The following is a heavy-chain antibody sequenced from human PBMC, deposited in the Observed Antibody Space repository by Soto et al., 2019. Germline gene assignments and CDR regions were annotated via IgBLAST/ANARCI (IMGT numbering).Heavy chain of an antibody. CDR3: AKGRVPVAKGHYYYYGMDV. Sequence: PGGSLRLSCAASGFTFSSYGMHWVRQAPGKGLEWVAVISYDGSNKYYADSVKGRFTISRDNSKNTLYLQMNSLRAEDTAVYYCAKGRVPVAKGHYYYYGMDVWGQGTTVTVSS. D-gene: IGHD2-2*01. CDR2: ISYDGSNK. V-gene: IGHV3-30*18. CDR1: GFTFSSYG. J-gene: IGHJ6*02.